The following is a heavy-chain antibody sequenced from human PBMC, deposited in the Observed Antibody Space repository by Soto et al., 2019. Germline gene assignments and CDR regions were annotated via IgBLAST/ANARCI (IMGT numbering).Heavy chain of an antibody. Sequence: NPSETLSLTCAVSGGSISSSNWWSWVRQPPGKGLEWIGEIYHSGSTNYNPSLKSRVTISVDKSKNQFSLKLSSVTAADTAVYYCASMYSSSWSNWFDPWGQGTLVTVSS. D-gene: IGHD6-13*01. CDR3: ASMYSSSWSNWFDP. J-gene: IGHJ5*02. V-gene: IGHV4-4*02. CDR1: GGSISSSNW. CDR2: IYHSGST.